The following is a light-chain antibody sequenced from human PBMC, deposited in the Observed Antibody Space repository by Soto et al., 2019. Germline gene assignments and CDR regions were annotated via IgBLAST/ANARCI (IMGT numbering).Light chain of an antibody. CDR2: DAS. CDR3: QHRSTWPLT. CDR1: QTISSY. J-gene: IGKJ4*01. V-gene: IGKV3-11*01. Sequence: EIVLTQSPATLSVSPGERATLSCRASQTISSYLAWYQQKPGQAPRLLIYDASNRATGIPAGFSGSGSGTDFTLNISSLEPEDFAVYYCQHRSTWPLTFGGGTKVEIK.